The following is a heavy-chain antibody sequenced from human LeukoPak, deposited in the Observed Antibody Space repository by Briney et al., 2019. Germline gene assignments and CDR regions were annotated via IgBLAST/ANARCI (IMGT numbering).Heavy chain of an antibody. CDR2: INPNSGGT. D-gene: IGHD1-20*01. CDR3: ARDDNWNQFDY. V-gene: IGHV1-2*06. J-gene: IGHJ4*02. CDR1: GYTFTGYY. Sequence: APVKVSCKASGYTFTGYYMHWVRQAPGQGLEWMGRINPNSGGTNYAQKFQGRVTMTRDTSISTAYMELSRLRSDDTAVYYCARDDNWNQFDYWGQGTLVTVSS.